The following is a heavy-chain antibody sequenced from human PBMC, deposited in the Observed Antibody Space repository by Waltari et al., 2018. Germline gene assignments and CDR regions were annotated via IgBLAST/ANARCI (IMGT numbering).Heavy chain of an antibody. CDR2: IFYSGST. V-gene: IGHV4-30-4*08. J-gene: IGHJ4*02. D-gene: IGHD2-15*01. CDR3: ARDSVVAGGGFDY. CDR1: GASISSNGYC. Sequence: VQLQTSGPAHAKPAPPLSLTCPVSGASISSNGYCWNWIRQPPGKGLEWIGYIFYSGSTYYNPSLKSRVTISVDTSKTQFSLKLSSVTAADTAVYYCARDSVVAGGGFDYWGQGTLVTVSS.